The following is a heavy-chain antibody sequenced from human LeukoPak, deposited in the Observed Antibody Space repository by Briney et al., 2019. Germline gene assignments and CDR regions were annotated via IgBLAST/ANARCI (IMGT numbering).Heavy chain of an antibody. CDR2: ISGSDGSS. J-gene: IGHJ4*02. CDR1: GFTFNSFA. CDR3: AKSLGVGGYTRYKGFDQ. D-gene: IGHD3-16*02. Sequence: GSLRLPCAASGFTFNSFAMNWVRQARGKGLEWASSISGSDGSSHYADFVKGRFTISRDNSKNTLHLQMNSLRAEDTAVYYCAKSLGVGGYTRYKGFDQWGQGTLVTVSS. V-gene: IGHV3-23*01.